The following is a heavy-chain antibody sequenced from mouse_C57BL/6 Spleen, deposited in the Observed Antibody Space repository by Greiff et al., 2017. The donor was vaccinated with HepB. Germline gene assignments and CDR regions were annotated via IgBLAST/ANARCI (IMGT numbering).Heavy chain of an antibody. J-gene: IGHJ2*01. CDR2: IDPSDSYT. Sequence: QVQLQQPGAELVMPGASVKLSCKASGYTFTSYWMHWVKQRPGQGLEWIGEIDPSDSYTNYNQKVKGKSTLTVDKSSSTAYMQLSSLTSEDSAVYYCARSSYYGSSYYFDYWGQGTTLTVSS. CDR3: ARSSYYGSSYYFDY. V-gene: IGHV1-69*01. CDR1: GYTFTSYW. D-gene: IGHD1-1*01.